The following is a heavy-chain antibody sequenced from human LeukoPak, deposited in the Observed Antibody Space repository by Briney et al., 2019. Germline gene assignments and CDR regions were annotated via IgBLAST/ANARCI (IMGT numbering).Heavy chain of an antibody. Sequence: GGSLRLSCAASGFTFSSYEMNWVRQAPGKGLEWVSYISSSGSTIYYADSVKGRFTISRDNAENSLFLQMNSLRAEDTALYYCARDYYGQVSFDIWGQGTMVTVSS. V-gene: IGHV3-48*03. CDR3: ARDYYGQVSFDI. J-gene: IGHJ3*02. D-gene: IGHD3-22*01. CDR1: GFTFSSYE. CDR2: ISSSGSTI.